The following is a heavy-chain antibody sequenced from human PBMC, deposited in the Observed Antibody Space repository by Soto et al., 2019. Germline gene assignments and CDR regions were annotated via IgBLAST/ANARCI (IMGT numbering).Heavy chain of an antibody. CDR2: ISAYNGNT. V-gene: IGHV1-18*01. CDR3: AREGQMEDIISYYYYGMDV. CDR1: GYTFTSYG. J-gene: IGHJ6*02. D-gene: IGHD2-15*01. Sequence: QVQLVQSGAEVKKPGASVKVSCKASGYTFTSYGISWMRQAPGQGLEWMGWISAYNGNTNYAQKLQGRVTMTTDTSTSTAYMELRSLRSDDTAVYYCAREGQMEDIISYYYYGMDVWGQGTTVTVSS.